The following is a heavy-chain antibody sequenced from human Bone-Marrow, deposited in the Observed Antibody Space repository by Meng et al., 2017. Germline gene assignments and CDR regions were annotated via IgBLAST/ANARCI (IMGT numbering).Heavy chain of an antibody. J-gene: IGHJ4*02. CDR3: ATDPRSSLDTAMVRRGSGRIGDY. Sequence: LSLTCAASGFTFSSYAMHWVRQAPGKGLEWVAVISYDGSNKYYAGPVKGRFTISRDNFNNTLYLQMNSLRAEDTAVYYCATDPRSSLDTAMVRRGSGRIGDYWGLGTLVTVSS. D-gene: IGHD5-18*01. V-gene: IGHV3-30*01. CDR1: GFTFSSYA. CDR2: ISYDGSNK.